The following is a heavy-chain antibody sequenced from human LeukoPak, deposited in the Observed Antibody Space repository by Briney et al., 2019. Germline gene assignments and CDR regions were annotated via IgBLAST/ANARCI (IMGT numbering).Heavy chain of an antibody. D-gene: IGHD3-3*01. J-gene: IGHJ5*02. CDR3: ARGREGITIFGLVIVPSNWFDP. CDR2: MNPDSGNT. V-gene: IGHV1-8*01. Sequence: GASVTVSCKGSGYTFTSYDINWVRQATGQGLEWMGWMNPDSGNTGYAQKFQGRVTMTRNTSISTAYMELSSLRSEDTAVYYCARGREGITIFGLVIVPSNWFDPWGQGTLVTVSS. CDR1: GYTFTSYD.